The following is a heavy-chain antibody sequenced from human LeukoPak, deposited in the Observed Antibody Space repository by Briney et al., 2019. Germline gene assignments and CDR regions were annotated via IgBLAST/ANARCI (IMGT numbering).Heavy chain of an antibody. CDR2: IKQDGSEK. Sequence: PGGSLRLSCAASGFTFSSYWMSWVRQAPGKGLEWVANIKQDGSEKYYVDSVKGRFTISRDNSKNTLYLQMNSLRAEDTAVYYCAKDRGWWLRRVYFDYWGQGTLVTVSS. CDR1: GFTFSSYW. CDR3: AKDRGWWLRRVYFDY. D-gene: IGHD5-12*01. V-gene: IGHV3-7*03. J-gene: IGHJ4*02.